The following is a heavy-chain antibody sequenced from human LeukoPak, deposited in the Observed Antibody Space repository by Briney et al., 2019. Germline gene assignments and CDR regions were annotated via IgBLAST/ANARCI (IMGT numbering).Heavy chain of an antibody. J-gene: IGHJ4*02. CDR2: ISGSGGST. V-gene: IGHV3-23*01. Sequence: AGGSLRLSCAASGFTFSSYAMDWVRQAPGKGLEWVSAISGSGGSTYYADSVKGRFTISRDNSRSTLYPQMNSLRAEDTAVYYCSKEYGTAATGTRGDFDYWGQGTLVTVSS. D-gene: IGHD6-13*01. CDR3: SKEYGTAATGTRGDFDY. CDR1: GFTFSSYA.